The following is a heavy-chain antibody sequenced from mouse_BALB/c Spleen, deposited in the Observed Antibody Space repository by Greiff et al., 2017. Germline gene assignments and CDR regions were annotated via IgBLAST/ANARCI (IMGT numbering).Heavy chain of an antibody. D-gene: IGHD1-1*01. V-gene: IGHV2-9-2*01. CDR3: VRPNYYGSSPFDY. Sequence: QVQLQQSGPGLVAPSQSLSITCTVSGFSLTSYDISWIRQPPGKGLEWLGVIWTGGGTNYNSAFMSRLSISKDNSKSQVFLKMNSLQTDDTAIYYCVRPNYYGSSPFDYWGQGTTLTVSS. CDR2: IWTGGGT. J-gene: IGHJ2*01. CDR1: GFSLTSYD.